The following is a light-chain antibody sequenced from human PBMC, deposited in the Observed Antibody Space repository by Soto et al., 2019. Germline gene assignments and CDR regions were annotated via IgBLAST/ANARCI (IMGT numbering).Light chain of an antibody. CDR2: RAS. CDR3: QKYGSSPRK. CDR1: QRVSNSY. V-gene: IGKV3-20*01. J-gene: IGKJ1*01. Sequence: ETVLTQSPGTLSLSQGERATLSCRASQRVSNSYLARYQQKPGQAPRPLISRASSRATGIPDRFSGSGAGTDFTLTIIRLEHEDFAVYYCQKYGSSPRKFGQGTKVDIK.